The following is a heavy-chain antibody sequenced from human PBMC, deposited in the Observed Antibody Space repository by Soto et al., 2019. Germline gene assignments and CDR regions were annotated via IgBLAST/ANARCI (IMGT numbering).Heavy chain of an antibody. CDR3: AGPSPHLMVRGGYGMDV. CDR2: VYHSGTT. J-gene: IGHJ6*02. V-gene: IGHV4-59*01. CDR1: GGSISTYY. Sequence: PSETLSLTCTVSGGSISTYYWSWIRQSTGRGPEWIGYVYHSGTTNYNPSLESRVTMSLDTSKNQFSLKLSSVTAADTAIYYCAGPSPHLMVRGGYGMDVWGQGTTVTVSS. D-gene: IGHD3-10*01.